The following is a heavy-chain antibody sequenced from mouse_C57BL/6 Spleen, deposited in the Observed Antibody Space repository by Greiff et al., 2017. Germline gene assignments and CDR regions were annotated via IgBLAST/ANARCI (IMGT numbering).Heavy chain of an antibody. CDR1: GYTFTDYE. J-gene: IGHJ2*01. V-gene: IGHV1-15*01. Sequence: QVQLQQSGAELVRPGASVTLSCKASGYTFTDYEMHWVKQTPVHGLEWIGAIDPETGGTAYNQKFKGKAILTADKSSSTAYMELRSLTSEDSAVYYCTWGYDGGDVDYWGQGTTLTVSS. CDR2: IDPETGGT. D-gene: IGHD2-2*01. CDR3: TWGYDGGDVDY.